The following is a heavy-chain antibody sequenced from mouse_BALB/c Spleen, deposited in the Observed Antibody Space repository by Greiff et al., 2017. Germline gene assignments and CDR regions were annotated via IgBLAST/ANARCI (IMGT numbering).Heavy chain of an antibody. Sequence: EVKLEESGGGLVKTGGSLKLSCAASGFTFSSYAMSWVRQSPETRLEWVAEISSGGSYTYYPDPVTGRFTISRDNAKNTLYLEMSSLRSEDTAMYYCAMGLQLGRGFAYWGQGTLVTVSA. CDR1: GFTFSSYA. D-gene: IGHD4-1*02. CDR3: AMGLQLGRGFAY. V-gene: IGHV5-9-4*01. J-gene: IGHJ3*01. CDR2: ISSGGSYT.